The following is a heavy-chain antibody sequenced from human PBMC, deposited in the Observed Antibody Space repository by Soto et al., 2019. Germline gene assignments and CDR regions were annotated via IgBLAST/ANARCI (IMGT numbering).Heavy chain of an antibody. Sequence: KSSETLSLTCTVSGGSISSDDYYWSWIRQAPGRGLEWIGYIHSSGSIYYNPSLKSRATMSMDTAGNQFSLKVSSVTVADTAVYYCARDLDGLHDDTSGPFPRPGWGQGALVTVSS. CDR2: IHSSGSI. D-gene: IGHD3-22*01. CDR3: ARDLDGLHDDTSGPFPRPG. CDR1: GGSISSDDYY. V-gene: IGHV4-30-4*01. J-gene: IGHJ1*01.